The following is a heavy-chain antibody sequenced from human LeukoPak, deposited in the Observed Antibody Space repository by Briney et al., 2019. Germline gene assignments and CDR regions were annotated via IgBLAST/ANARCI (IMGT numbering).Heavy chain of an antibody. D-gene: IGHD5-24*01. J-gene: IGHJ4*02. CDR2: ISSSGGTK. CDR3: VREGKGTDDYTGAFDY. Sequence: GRSLRLSCAASGFTLSNYEMNWVRQAPGKGLEWVSYISSSGGTKYYADSVKSRFTISRDNAKNSLHLQMSSLRAEDTAVYYCVREGKGTDDYTGAFDYWGQGTLVSVSS. V-gene: IGHV3-48*03. CDR1: GFTLSNYE.